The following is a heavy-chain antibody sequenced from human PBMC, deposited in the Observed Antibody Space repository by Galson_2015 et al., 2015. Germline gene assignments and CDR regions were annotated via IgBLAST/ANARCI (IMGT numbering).Heavy chain of an antibody. J-gene: IGHJ6*03. CDR2: INSDGSST. V-gene: IGHV3-74*01. CDR3: ARNYDSSGYYYGDYYYYMDV. CDR1: GFTFSSYW. Sequence: SLRLSCAASGFTFSSYWMHWVRQAPGKGLVWVSRINSDGSSTSYADSVKGRFTISRDNAKNTLYLQMNSLRAEDTAVYYCARNYDSSGYYYGDYYYYMDVWGKGTTVTVSS. D-gene: IGHD3-22*01.